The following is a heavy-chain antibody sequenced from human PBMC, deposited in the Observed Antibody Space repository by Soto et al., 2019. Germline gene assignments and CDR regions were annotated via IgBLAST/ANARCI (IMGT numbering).Heavy chain of an antibody. J-gene: IGHJ6*01. Sequence: ASVKVSCKASGYTFTSYYMHWVRQAPGQGLEWMGIINPSGGSTSYAQKFQGRVTMNRDTSTSTVYMELSSLRSEDTAVYYCARSYCTNGVCYTSYYYYGMDVWGQGTTVTGSS. D-gene: IGHD2-8*01. CDR2: INPSGGST. V-gene: IGHV1-46*01. CDR3: ARSYCTNGVCYTSYYYYGMDV. CDR1: GYTFTSYY.